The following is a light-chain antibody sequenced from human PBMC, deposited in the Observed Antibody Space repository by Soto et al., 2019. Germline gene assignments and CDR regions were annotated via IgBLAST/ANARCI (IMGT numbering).Light chain of an antibody. CDR3: QKRSNWPGN. CDR1: QHIVTY. V-gene: IGKV3-11*01. Sequence: EIVMTHSPCTLSLSPVERATLSFMAGQHIVTYLAWYQQKPGQVPRLLIYDASKRATGIPARFSGSGSGTAFTLTISSLEPEDFAVYYCQKRSNWPGNFGQGTRLEIK. J-gene: IGKJ5*01. CDR2: DAS.